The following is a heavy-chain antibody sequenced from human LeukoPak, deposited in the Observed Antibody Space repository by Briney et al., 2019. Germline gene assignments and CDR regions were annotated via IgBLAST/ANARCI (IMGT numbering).Heavy chain of an antibody. CDR2: ISNSGST. CDR3: AKDSSGYPFRDWFDP. Sequence: GGSLRLSCAASGFTFSSYAMSWVRQAPGKGLEWVSGISNSGSTYYADSVKGRFTISRDNSKNTLYLQMNSLRAEDTAVYYCAKDSSGYPFRDWFDPWGQGTLVTVSS. J-gene: IGHJ5*02. V-gene: IGHV3-23*01. CDR1: GFTFSSYA. D-gene: IGHD6-19*01.